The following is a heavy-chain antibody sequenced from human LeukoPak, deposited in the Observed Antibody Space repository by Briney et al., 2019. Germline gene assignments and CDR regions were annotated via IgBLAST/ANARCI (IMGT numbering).Heavy chain of an antibody. CDR2: IKPDGTTK. D-gene: IGHD6-13*01. CDR1: GFPFSSYS. V-gene: IGHV3-7*01. CDR3: ARDGVDSSSWHGY. Sequence: GGSLRLSCAASGFPFSSYSMTWVRQAPGKGLEWVANIKPDGTTKFYVDSVKGRFTISRDNAKNSLYLQMNSLRAEDTAVYYCARDGVDSSSWHGYWGQGTLVTVSS. J-gene: IGHJ4*02.